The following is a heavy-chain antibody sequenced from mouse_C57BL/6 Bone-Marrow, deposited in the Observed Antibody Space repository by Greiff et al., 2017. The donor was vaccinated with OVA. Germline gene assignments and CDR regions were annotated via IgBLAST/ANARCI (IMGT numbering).Heavy chain of an antibody. J-gene: IGHJ2*01. CDR2: IYPGSGST. D-gene: IGHD5-1*01. V-gene: IGHV1-55*01. CDR1: GYTFTSYW. Sequence: VQLQQPGAELVKPGASVKMSCKASGYTFTSYWITWVKQRPGQGLEWIGDIYPGSGSTNYNEKFKSKATLTVDTPSSTAYMQLSSLTSDDSAVYYCARIDSTYYFDYWGQGTTLTVSS. CDR3: ARIDSTYYFDY.